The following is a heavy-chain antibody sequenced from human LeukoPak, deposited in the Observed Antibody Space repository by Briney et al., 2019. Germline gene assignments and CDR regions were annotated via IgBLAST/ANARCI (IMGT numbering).Heavy chain of an antibody. CDR3: ARDEKLRTGVWYFDY. CDR2: IGTSGSSI. Sequence: GGSLRLSCAASGFTFSSYEMIWVRQAPGKGLEWASYIGTSGSSIYYADSVKGRFTISRDNAKNSLYLQMNSLRDEDTAVYYCARDEKLRTGVWYFDYWGQGTLVTVSS. V-gene: IGHV3-48*03. J-gene: IGHJ4*02. CDR1: GFTFSSYE. D-gene: IGHD7-27*01.